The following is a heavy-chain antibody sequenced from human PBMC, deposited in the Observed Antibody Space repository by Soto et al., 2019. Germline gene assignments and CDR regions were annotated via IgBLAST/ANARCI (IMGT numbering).Heavy chain of an antibody. D-gene: IGHD2-15*01. V-gene: IGHV4-39*01. CDR1: GDSISTNNCY. CDR2: IYYTGTT. Sequence: TLSLTCTVSGDSISTNNCYWGWIRQPPGKGLEWIGTIYYTGTTYYNPSLKSRVTISVDTSKNQFSLKLTSVTAADTAMYYCARGAYCSGGSCYEFDYWGQGTLVTSPQ. CDR3: ARGAYCSGGSCYEFDY. J-gene: IGHJ4*02.